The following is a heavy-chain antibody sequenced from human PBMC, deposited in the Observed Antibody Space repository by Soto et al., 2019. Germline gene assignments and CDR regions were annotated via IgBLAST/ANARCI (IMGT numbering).Heavy chain of an antibody. J-gene: IGHJ4*02. CDR2: ISYDGSNK. V-gene: IGHV3-30-3*01. CDR3: ARSWRTYGGNSVDY. Sequence: QVQLVESGGGVVQPGRSLRLSCAASGFTFSSYAMHWVRQAPGKGLEWVAVISYDGSNKYYADSVKGRFTISRDNSKNTLHLQMNSLRDEDTAVYYCARSWRTYGGNSVDYWGQGTLVTVSS. CDR1: GFTFSSYA. D-gene: IGHD4-17*01.